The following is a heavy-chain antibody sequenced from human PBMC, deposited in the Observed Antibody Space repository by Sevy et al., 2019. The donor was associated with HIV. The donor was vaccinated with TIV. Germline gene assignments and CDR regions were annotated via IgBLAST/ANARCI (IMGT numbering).Heavy chain of an antibody. CDR2: IDYSGST. CDR1: GGSISNHY. V-gene: IGHV4-59*11. Sequence: SDTLSLTCTVSGGSISNHYWTWIRQPPGEGPEWIGYIDYSGSTKYNPSLKSRVIISRDMSKNHFSLKVSSVSAADTAVYFCARGKVPLSNYYGIDVWGQGTTVTVSS. J-gene: IGHJ6*02. CDR3: ARGKVPLSNYYGIDV.